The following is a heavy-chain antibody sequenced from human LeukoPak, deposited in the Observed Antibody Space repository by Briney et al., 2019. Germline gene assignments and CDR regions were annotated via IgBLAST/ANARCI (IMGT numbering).Heavy chain of an antibody. Sequence: GASMKVSCKASGYSFTGYYMHWVRQAPGQGLEWMGCINPNSGGTDYAQKFQGRVTMTRDTSISTAYMELNSLTSDDTAVYYCVSGADSSNWYADIYFDYWGQGTLVTVSS. J-gene: IGHJ4*02. CDR2: INPNSGGT. D-gene: IGHD6-13*01. V-gene: IGHV1-2*02. CDR3: VSGADSSNWYADIYFDY. CDR1: GYSFTGYY.